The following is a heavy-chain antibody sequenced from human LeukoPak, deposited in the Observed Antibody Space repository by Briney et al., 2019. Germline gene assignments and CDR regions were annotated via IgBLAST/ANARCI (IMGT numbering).Heavy chain of an antibody. CDR3: ARDDRYLRAFDI. J-gene: IGHJ3*02. V-gene: IGHV3-30*04. CDR2: ISYDGSNK. D-gene: IGHD1-1*01. CDR1: GFTFNSYA. Sequence: GRSLTLSCAASGFTFNSYAMHWVRQAPGTGLEWVAVISYDGSNKYYADSVKGRFTISRDNSKNTLYLQMNSLRAEDTAVYYCARDDRYLRAFDIWGQGTMVTVSS.